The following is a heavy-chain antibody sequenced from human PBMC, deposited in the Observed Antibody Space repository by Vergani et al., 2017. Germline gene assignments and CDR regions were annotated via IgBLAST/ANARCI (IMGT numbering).Heavy chain of an antibody. CDR1: GFTSSYYG. CDR2: ISYDGTQK. V-gene: IGHV3-30*03. CDR3: ARDLRLLYNRFDP. J-gene: IGHJ5*02. Sequence: QVHLVESGGGVVQPGRSLRLFCVVSGFTSSYYGMHWVRQAPGKGLEWVAVISYDGTQKYYADSVKGRFTISRDNSKSTLYLQMNSLRDEDTGVYYCARDLRLLYNRFDPWGQGTLVTVSS. D-gene: IGHD1-14*01.